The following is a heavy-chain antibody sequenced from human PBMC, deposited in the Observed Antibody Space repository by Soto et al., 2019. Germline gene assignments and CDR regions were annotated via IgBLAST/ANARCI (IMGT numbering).Heavy chain of an antibody. CDR1: GFTFSDYT. J-gene: IGHJ4*02. CDR2: ILSDYNT. V-gene: IGHV3-23*03. D-gene: IGHD1-1*01. Sequence: EVQLLESGGGLVQPGGSLTLSCAASGFTFSDYTMSWVRQAPGKVLEFISVILSDYNTYYAGSVRSRFTISRDNSKNTLYLEMNRLRAEDTAVYYCARRTSGYFGYWGQGALVTVSS. CDR3: ARRTSGYFGY.